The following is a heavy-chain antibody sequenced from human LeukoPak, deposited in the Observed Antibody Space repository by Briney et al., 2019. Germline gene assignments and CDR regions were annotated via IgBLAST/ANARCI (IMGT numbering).Heavy chain of an antibody. D-gene: IGHD6-19*01. CDR1: GFTFSSYA. V-gene: IGHV3-23*01. CDR2: ISGSGGST. Sequence: GALRLSCAASGFTFSSYAMSWVRQAPGKGLEWVSAISGSGGSTFYADSVKGRFTISRDSSKNTLYLQMNSLRAEDTAVYYCAKDEWLAVAGTAIDYWGQGTLVTVSS. J-gene: IGHJ4*02. CDR3: AKDEWLAVAGTAIDY.